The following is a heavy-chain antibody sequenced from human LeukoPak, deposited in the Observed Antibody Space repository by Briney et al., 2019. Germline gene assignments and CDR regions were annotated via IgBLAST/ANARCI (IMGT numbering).Heavy chain of an antibody. J-gene: IGHJ4*02. D-gene: IGHD2-15*01. CDR1: GFTFSSYV. CDR2: ISGSGSST. V-gene: IGHV3-23*01. CDR3: AGILGYCSGGSCPIKDY. Sequence: GGSLRLSCAASGFTFSSYVVSWVRQAPGKGLQWVSAISGSGSSTYYADSVKGRFTISRDNSKNTLYLQMNSLRAEDTAVYYCAGILGYCSGGSCPIKDYWGQGTLVTVSS.